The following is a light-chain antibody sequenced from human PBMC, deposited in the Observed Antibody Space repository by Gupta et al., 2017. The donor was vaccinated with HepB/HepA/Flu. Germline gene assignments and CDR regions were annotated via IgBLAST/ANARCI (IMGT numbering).Light chain of an antibody. Sequence: TMMPQSLPSLLVPPGTQSPISGRSSQSLLHSNGYNYLDWYLQKPGQSPQLLIYLGSNRASGVPDRFSGSGSGTDFTLKISRVEADDVGVYYCMQALQTTWTFGQGTKVEIK. CDR2: LGS. CDR3: MQALQTTWT. V-gene: IGKV2-28*01. J-gene: IGKJ1*01. CDR1: QSLLHSNGYNY.